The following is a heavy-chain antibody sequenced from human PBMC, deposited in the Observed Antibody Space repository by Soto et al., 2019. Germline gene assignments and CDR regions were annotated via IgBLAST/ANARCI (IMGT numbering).Heavy chain of an antibody. J-gene: IGHJ4*02. CDR2: INSDVSST. D-gene: IGHD6-13*01. V-gene: IGHV3-74*01. CDR3: ARDREEAAAGRNSFDY. CDR1: GFTFSSYW. Sequence: GGSLRLSCAASGFTFSSYWMHWVRQAPGKGLVWVSRINSDVSSTSYADSVKGRFTISRDNAKNTLYLQMNSLRAEDTAVYYCARDREEAAAGRNSFDYWGQGTLVTVSS.